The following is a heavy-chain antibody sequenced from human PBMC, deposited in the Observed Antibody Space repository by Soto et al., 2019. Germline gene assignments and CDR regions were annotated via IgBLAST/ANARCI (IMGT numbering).Heavy chain of an antibody. CDR2: FYYTGIT. V-gene: IGHV4-59*08. CDR1: GGSISNYY. J-gene: IGHJ4*02. Sequence: PSETLSLTCTVSGGSISNYYWSWIRQPPGKGLEWIGYFYYTGITNYNPSLKSRISMSVDTSKNQFSLKLSSVTAADTAVYYCSRHVVESLSFGERVHHFAYWGQGTLVTVSS. CDR3: SRHVVESLSFGERVHHFAY. D-gene: IGHD3-10*01.